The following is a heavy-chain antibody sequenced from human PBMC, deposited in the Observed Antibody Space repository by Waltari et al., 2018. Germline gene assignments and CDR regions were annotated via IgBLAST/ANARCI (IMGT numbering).Heavy chain of an antibody. CDR3: AKVWKNYRTDY. V-gene: IGHV4-39*07. Sequence: QLQLQESGPGLVKPSAPLSLTCTVASGAISSSGYYWGWIRQPPGKGLEWMGSIYYSGNTYYNPSLKNRVTISVDTSKNQFSLKVTSVTAADTAVYYCAKVWKNYRTDYWGQGTLVTVSS. D-gene: IGHD1-7*01. CDR2: IYYSGNT. J-gene: IGHJ4*02. CDR1: SGAISSSGYY.